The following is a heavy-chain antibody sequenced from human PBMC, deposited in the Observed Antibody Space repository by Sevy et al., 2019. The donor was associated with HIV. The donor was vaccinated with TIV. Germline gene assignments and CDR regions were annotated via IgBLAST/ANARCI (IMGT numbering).Heavy chain of an antibody. CDR1: GDSVSGHSAA. CDR3: ARGGSTVTGTTFVLAFDI. J-gene: IGHJ3*02. D-gene: IGHD1-20*01. V-gene: IGHV6-1*01. CDR2: TYYRSKWYT. Sequence: SQTLSLTCAISGDSVSGHSAAWNWIRQSPSRGLEWLGRTYYRSKWYTDFAVSVKSRITINPDTSKNQFSLHLNSVTPEDTAMYYCARGGSTVTGTTFVLAFDIWGPGTMVTVSS.